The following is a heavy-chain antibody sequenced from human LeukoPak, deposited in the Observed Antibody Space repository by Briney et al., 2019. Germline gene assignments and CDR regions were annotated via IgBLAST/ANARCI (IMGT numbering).Heavy chain of an antibody. D-gene: IGHD3-10*01. Sequence: PGGSLRLSCAASGFTFSSYAMHWVRQAPGKGLEYVSAISSNGGSTYYANSVKGRFTISGDNSKNTLYLQMNSLRAEDTAVYYCAKEGYYYGSGESYYYMDVWGKGTTVTISS. CDR1: GFTFSSYA. CDR3: AKEGYYYGSGESYYYMDV. V-gene: IGHV3-64*01. CDR2: ISSNGGST. J-gene: IGHJ6*03.